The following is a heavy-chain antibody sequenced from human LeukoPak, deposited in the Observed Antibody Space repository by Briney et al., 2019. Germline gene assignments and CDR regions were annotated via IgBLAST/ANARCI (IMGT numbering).Heavy chain of an antibody. J-gene: IGHJ3*02. D-gene: IGHD1-1*01. V-gene: IGHV3-23*01. CDR1: GFTFSSYA. CDR2: ISGSGGST. Sequence: PGGSLRLSCAASGFTFSSYAMSWVRQAPGKGLEWVSAISGSGGSTYYADSVKGRFTISRDNAKNSLYLQMNSLRAEDTAVYYCASEQLGHDAFDMWGQGTRVTVSS. CDR3: ASEQLGHDAFDM.